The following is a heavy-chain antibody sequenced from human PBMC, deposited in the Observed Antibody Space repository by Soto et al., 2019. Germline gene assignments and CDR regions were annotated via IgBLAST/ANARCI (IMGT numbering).Heavy chain of an antibody. V-gene: IGHV4-39*02. CDR2: IYYSGST. Sequence: SETLSLTCTVSGGSISSSSYYWGWIRQPPGKGLEWIGSIYYSGSTYYNPSLKSRVTISVDTSKNQFSLQLNSVTPEDTAVYYCAREGPARPSTYYYYGMDVWGQGTTVTVSS. D-gene: IGHD6-6*01. J-gene: IGHJ6*02. CDR3: AREGPARPSTYYYYGMDV. CDR1: GGSISSSSYY.